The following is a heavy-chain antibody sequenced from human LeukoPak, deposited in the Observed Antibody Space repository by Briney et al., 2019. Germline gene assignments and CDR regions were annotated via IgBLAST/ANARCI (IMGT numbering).Heavy chain of an antibody. CDR1: GFTFSHSA. V-gene: IGHV3-23*01. CDR3: AKHFYGSGSHYYFDY. CDR2: ISGSGGST. J-gene: IGHJ4*02. D-gene: IGHD3-10*01. Sequence: PGGSLRLSCAASGFTFSHSAMSWVRQAPGKGLEWISTISGSGGSTYYAASVKGRFTISRDNSKNTLYLQMNSLRAEDTAVYYCAKHFYGSGSHYYFDYWGQGTLVTVSS.